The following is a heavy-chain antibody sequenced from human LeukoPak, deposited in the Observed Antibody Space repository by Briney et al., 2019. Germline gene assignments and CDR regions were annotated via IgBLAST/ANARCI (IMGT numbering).Heavy chain of an antibody. D-gene: IGHD5-18*01. J-gene: IGHJ4*02. CDR1: GCTFSSYA. V-gene: IGHV1-69*13. CDR2: IIPIFGTA. Sequence: ASVKVSCKASGCTFSSYAISWVRQAPGQGLEWMGGIIPIFGTANYAQKFQGRVTITADESTSTAYMELSSLRSEDTAVYYCARDRGWAGYTYGFYYWGQGTLVTVSS. CDR3: ARDRGWAGYTYGFYY.